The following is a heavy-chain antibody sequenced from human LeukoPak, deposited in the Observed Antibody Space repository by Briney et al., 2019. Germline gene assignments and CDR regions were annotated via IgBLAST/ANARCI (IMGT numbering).Heavy chain of an antibody. CDR3: AKDFGGIFLTFFFDY. J-gene: IGHJ4*02. CDR2: ISSRSATI. V-gene: IGHV3-48*01. CDR1: GFTFSSYS. D-gene: IGHD3-3*01. Sequence: GGSLRLSCAASGFTFSSYSMNWVRQAPGKGLEWVSYISSRSATIYYADSVKGRFTISRDNSKNTLYLQMNSLRPEDTAVYYCAKDFGGIFLTFFFDYWGQGTVVTVSS.